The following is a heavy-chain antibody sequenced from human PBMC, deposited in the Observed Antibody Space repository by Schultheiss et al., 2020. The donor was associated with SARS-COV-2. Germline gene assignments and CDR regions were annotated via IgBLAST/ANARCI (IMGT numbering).Heavy chain of an antibody. J-gene: IGHJ5*02. CDR2: IYYTGST. D-gene: IGHD6-6*01. CDR3: ARRMYSSSSGFDP. Sequence: SETLSLTCTVSGGSISSGGHYWSWIRQLPGKGLEWIGYIYYTGSTYYNPSLKSRVSISVDTSKNQFSLKLSSVTAADTAVYYCARRMYSSSSGFDPWGQGTLVTVSS. V-gene: IGHV4-31*03. CDR1: GGSISSGGHY.